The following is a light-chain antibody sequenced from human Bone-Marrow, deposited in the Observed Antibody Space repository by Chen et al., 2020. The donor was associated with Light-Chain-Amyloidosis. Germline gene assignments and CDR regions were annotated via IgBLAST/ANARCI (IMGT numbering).Light chain of an antibody. V-gene: IGLV3-25*03. J-gene: IGLJ2*01. CDR1: GLPKQY. CDR2: NDS. CDR3: QSADTTDTLYVL. Sequence: SYELTQPPSVSVSPGPTARVSCSGDGLPKQYASWYQKKPGQAHVLVIYNDSARPSGIPERFSVSSSGTTATVTIRGVHAQDEADYYCQSADTTDTLYVLFGGGTKLTVL.